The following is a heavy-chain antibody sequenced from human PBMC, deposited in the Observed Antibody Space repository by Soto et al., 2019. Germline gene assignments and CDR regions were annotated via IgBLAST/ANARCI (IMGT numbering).Heavy chain of an antibody. CDR1: GFTFSSYA. D-gene: IGHD2-15*01. V-gene: IGHV3-23*01. J-gene: IGHJ4*02. CDR3: AKVFPEVVVVAAIDY. Sequence: GGSLRLSCXASGFTFSSYAMSWVRQAPGKGLEWVSAISGSGGSTYYADSVKGRFTISRDNSKNTLYLQMNSLRAEDTAVYYCAKVFPEVVVVAAIDYWGQGTLVTVSS. CDR2: ISGSGGST.